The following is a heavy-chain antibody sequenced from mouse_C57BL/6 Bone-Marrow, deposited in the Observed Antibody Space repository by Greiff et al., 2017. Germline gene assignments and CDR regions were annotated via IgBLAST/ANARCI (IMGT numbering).Heavy chain of an antibody. CDR3: ASYYGSSLTMDY. CDR2: IDPSDSYT. J-gene: IGHJ4*01. V-gene: IGHV1-50*01. Sequence: VQLQQPGAELVKPGASVKLSCKASGYTFTSYWMQWVKQRPGQGLEWIGEIDPSDSYTNYNQKFKGKATLTVDTSSSTAYMQLSSLTSEDSAIYYCASYYGSSLTMDYWGQGTSVTVSS. CDR1: GYTFTSYW. D-gene: IGHD1-1*01.